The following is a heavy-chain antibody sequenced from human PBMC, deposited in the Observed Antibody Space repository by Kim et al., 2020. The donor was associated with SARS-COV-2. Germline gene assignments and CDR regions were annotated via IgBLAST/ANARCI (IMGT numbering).Heavy chain of an antibody. CDR2: ISSNGGST. J-gene: IGHJ5*02. Sequence: GGSLRLSCSASGFTFSSYAMHWVRQAPGKGLEYVSAISSNGGSTYYADSVKGRFTISRDNSKNTLYLQMSSLRAEDTAVYYCVKDALRLVGGGERWFDPWGQGTLVTVSS. D-gene: IGHD1-26*01. CDR1: GFTFSSYA. V-gene: IGHV3-64D*09. CDR3: VKDALRLVGGGERWFDP.